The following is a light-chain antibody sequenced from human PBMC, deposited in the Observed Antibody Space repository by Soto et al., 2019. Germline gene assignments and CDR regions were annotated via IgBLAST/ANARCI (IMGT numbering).Light chain of an antibody. J-gene: IGKJ3*01. CDR1: QSVSSSY. CDR3: QQYGDSVFT. CDR2: GAS. V-gene: IGKV3-20*01. Sequence: ELVLTQSPGTLSLSPGERATLSCRASQSVSSSYVAWYQQKPGQAPRLLIYGASSRATGIPDRFSGSGSGTDFTLTISRLEPEDFAVYYCQQYGDSVFTFGPGTKVDIK.